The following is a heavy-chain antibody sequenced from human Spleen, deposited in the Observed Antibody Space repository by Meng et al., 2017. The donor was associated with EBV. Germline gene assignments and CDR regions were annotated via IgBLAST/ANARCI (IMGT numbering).Heavy chain of an antibody. V-gene: IGHV2-5*02. CDR2: IYWDDDK. D-gene: IGHD3-16*01. CDR3: AHTSGAVFGGDYKWFDP. CDR1: WFSLSTGAGG. Sequence: SVFTLVKPTTTLTLSCTFSWFSLSTGAGGVVWILQHPGKALEWIALIYWDDDKRYSPSLKSRLTITQDRSKNQVVLTMTDMDPLDTATYFCAHTSGAVFGGDYKWFDPWGQGTLVTVSS. J-gene: IGHJ5*02.